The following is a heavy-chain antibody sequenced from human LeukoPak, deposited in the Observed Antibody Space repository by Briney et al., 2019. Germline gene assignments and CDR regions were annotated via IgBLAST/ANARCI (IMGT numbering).Heavy chain of an antibody. CDR2: IIPIFGTA. CDR1: GGTFSSYA. V-gene: IGHV1-69*13. CDR3: ARGYYDSSGYYLESFDY. J-gene: IGHJ4*02. Sequence: SVKVSCKASGGTFSSYAISWVRQAPGQGLEWMGGIIPIFGTANYAQKFQGRVTITADESTSTAYMELSSLRSEDTAVYYCARGYYDSSGYYLESFDYWGQGTLVTVSS. D-gene: IGHD3-22*01.